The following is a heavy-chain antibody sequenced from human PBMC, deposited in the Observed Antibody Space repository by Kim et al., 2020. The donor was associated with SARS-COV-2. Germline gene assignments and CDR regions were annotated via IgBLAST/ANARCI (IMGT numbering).Heavy chain of an antibody. Sequence: SETLSLTCTVSGGSISSYYWSWIRQPPGKGLEWIGYIYYSGSTNYNPSLKSRVTISVDTSKNQFSLKLSSVTAADTAVYYCAGASVGATPYWGQGTLVTVSS. CDR2: IYYSGST. V-gene: IGHV4-59*13. CDR1: GGSISSYY. CDR3: AGASVGATPY. D-gene: IGHD1-26*01. J-gene: IGHJ4*02.